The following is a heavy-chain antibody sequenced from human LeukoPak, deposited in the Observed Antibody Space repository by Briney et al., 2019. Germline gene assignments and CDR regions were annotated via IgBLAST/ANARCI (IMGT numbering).Heavy chain of an antibody. CDR2: ISRSGASI. Sequence: GGSLRLSCAASGFTFSDYATSWVRQAPGKGLEWVSVISRSGASIFYADSVKGRFTISRDNSENTTYLQMNSLRAGDTAVYYCAKDRLGAAAGFFDYWGQGSLVTVSS. D-gene: IGHD6-13*01. J-gene: IGHJ4*02. V-gene: IGHV3-23*01. CDR3: AKDRLGAAAGFFDY. CDR1: GFTFSDYA.